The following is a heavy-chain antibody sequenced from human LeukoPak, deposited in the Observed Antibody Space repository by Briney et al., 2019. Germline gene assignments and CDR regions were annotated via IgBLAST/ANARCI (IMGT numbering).Heavy chain of an antibody. D-gene: IGHD3-3*01. J-gene: IGHJ4*02. CDR3: AKQYEFWSGPDY. CDR1: GFTFSNAW. V-gene: IGHV3-15*01. CDR2: IKSKTDGGTT. Sequence: PGGSLRLSCAASGFTFSNAWMTWVRQAPGKGLEWVGRIKSKTDGGTTDYAAPVKGRFTISRDDSQNTLYLQMNSLRVEDTAVYYCAKQYEFWSGPDYWGQGTLVTVSS.